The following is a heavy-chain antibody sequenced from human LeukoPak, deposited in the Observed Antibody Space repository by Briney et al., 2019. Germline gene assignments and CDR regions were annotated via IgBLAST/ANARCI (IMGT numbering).Heavy chain of an antibody. V-gene: IGHV1-18*01. J-gene: IGHJ4*02. D-gene: IGHD4-11*01. Sequence: ASVKVSCKASGYSFTSYGISWVRQAPGQGLEWMGWISAYNGNTNYAQKLRGRVTMTTDTSTSTAYMELRSLRSDDTAVYYCARGGYSDSDYYFDYWGQGTLVTVSS. CDR3: ARGGYSDSDYYFDY. CDR1: GYSFTSYG. CDR2: ISAYNGNT.